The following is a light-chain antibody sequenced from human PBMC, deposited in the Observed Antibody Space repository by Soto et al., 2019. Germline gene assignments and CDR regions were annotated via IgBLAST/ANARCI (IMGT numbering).Light chain of an antibody. CDR1: QSVSSN. Sequence: EIVMTQSPATLSVSPGERATLSCRASQSVSSNLAWYQQKPGQAPRLLIYGASTRATGIPARFSGSGSGTEVTLSISSLQSEDFAVYYCLQYNNWLPTFGQGTRLEIK. CDR3: LQYNNWLPT. CDR2: GAS. J-gene: IGKJ5*01. V-gene: IGKV3-15*01.